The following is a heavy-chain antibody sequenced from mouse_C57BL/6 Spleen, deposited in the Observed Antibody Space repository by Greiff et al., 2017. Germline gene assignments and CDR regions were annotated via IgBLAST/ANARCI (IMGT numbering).Heavy chain of an antibody. Sequence: VQLQQPGAELVKPGASVKLSCKASGYTFTSYWMQWVKQRPGQGLEWIGEIDPSDSYTNYNQKFKGKATLTVDTSSSTAYMQLSSLTSEDSAVYYCARRRSSPDYWGQGTTLTVSS. CDR2: IDPSDSYT. V-gene: IGHV1-50*01. J-gene: IGHJ2*01. CDR3: ARRRSSPDY. CDR1: GYTFTSYW. D-gene: IGHD1-1*01.